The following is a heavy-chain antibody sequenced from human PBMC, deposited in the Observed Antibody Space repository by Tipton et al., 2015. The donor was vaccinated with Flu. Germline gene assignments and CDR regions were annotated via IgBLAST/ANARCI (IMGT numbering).Heavy chain of an antibody. D-gene: IGHD1-7*01. Sequence: TLSLTCTVSGGSISSSSYYWGWIRQPPGKGLEWIGSIYYSGSTYYNPSLKSRVTISVDTSKNQFSLKLSSVTAADTAAYYCARDAGNYAPYYYGMDVWGQGTTVTVSS. CDR3: ARDAGNYAPYYYGMDV. CDR2: IYYSGST. V-gene: IGHV4-39*07. CDR1: GGSISSSSYY. J-gene: IGHJ6*02.